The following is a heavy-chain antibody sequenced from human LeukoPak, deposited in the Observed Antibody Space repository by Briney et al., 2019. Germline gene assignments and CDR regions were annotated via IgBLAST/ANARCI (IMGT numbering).Heavy chain of an antibody. Sequence: GGSLRLSCAASGFTFSSYWMNWARQAPGKGLEWVASINHNGNVNYYVDSVKGRFTISRDNAKNSLYLQMSNLRAEDTAVYYCAREFVDRGFRYGYDYYYGMDVWGQGTTVTVSS. V-gene: IGHV3-7*03. CDR2: INHNGNVN. J-gene: IGHJ6*02. D-gene: IGHD5-18*01. CDR3: AREFVDRGFRYGYDYYYGMDV. CDR1: GFTFSSYW.